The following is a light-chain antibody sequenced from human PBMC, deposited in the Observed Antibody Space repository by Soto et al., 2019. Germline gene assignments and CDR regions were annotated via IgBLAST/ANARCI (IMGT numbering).Light chain of an antibody. J-gene: IGKJ5*01. CDR1: QSAGNF. CDR3: QQHNQWPIT. CDR2: YIS. Sequence: ERVMTHSPATQTMSPGETASLSCRASQSAGNFLAWYQQKPGQAPRLLIYYISTRATGIPARFSGSGSGTEFTLTINSLQSEDSAVYYCQQHNQWPITFGQGTRLEI. V-gene: IGKV3D-15*01.